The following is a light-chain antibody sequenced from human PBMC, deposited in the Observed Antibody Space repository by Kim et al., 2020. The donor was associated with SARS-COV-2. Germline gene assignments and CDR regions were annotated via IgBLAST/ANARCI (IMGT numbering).Light chain of an antibody. J-gene: IGLJ2*01. CDR3: AAWDDSLNGVV. CDR2: TNN. Sequence: QSVLTQPPSASGTPGQRVTISCSGSSSNIGSNPVNWYQQFRGTAPKLLIYTNNQWPSGVPDRFSGSKSGTSASLAISGLQSEDEADYYCAAWDDSLNGVVFGGGTQLTVL. CDR1: SSNIGSNP. V-gene: IGLV1-44*01.